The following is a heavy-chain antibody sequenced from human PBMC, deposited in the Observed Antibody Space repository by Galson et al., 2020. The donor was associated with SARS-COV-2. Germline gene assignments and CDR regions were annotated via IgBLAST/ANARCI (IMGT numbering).Heavy chain of an antibody. Sequence: GGSLRLSCEASGFIFGDYAMHWVRQRPGKGLEWVSGLTWTSADIGYADSVKGRFTISRDNAKNSLYLQLNSLRPEDTALYYCVRDARGDYYGLDVWGQGTTVTVSS. J-gene: IGHJ6*02. D-gene: IGHD3-10*01. V-gene: IGHV3-9*01. CDR3: VRDARGDYYGLDV. CDR2: LTWTSADI. CDR1: GFIFGDYA.